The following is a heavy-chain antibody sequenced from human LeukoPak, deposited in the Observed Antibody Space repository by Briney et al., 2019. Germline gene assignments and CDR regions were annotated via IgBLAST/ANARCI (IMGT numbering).Heavy chain of an antibody. CDR2: IYTSGST. V-gene: IGHV4-61*02. CDR3: ARASYSYDINGWVPFDY. D-gene: IGHD3-22*01. CDR1: GNSISSGDNY. Sequence: SQTLSLTCTVSGNSISSGDNYWSWIRQPAGKGLEWIGRIYTSGSTNYNPSLKSRVTISGGTSKNQFSLRLSSVTAADTAVYYCARASYSYDINGWVPFDYWGQGTLVTVSS. J-gene: IGHJ4*02.